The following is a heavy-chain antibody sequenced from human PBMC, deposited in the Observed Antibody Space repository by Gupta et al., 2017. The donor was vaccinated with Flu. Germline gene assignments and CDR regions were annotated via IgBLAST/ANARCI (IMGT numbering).Heavy chain of an antibody. D-gene: IGHD1-26*01. CDR2: IKQDGSEK. V-gene: IGHV3-7*01. CDR3: ARERVGDDAFDI. J-gene: IGHJ3*02. Sequence: FSSYWMSWVRQAPGNGLEWVANIKQDGSEKYYVDSVKGRFTISRDNAKNSLYLQMNSLRAEDTAVYYCARERVGDDAFDIWGQGTMVTVSS. CDR1: FSSYW.